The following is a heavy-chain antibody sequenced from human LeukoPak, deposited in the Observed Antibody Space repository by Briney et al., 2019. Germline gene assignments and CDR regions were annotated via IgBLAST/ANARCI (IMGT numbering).Heavy chain of an antibody. V-gene: IGHV3-21*01. D-gene: IGHD2-15*01. CDR1: DFTFSNAW. J-gene: IGHJ4*02. CDR2: ISRTSTYI. CDR3: ARGSQYCSHINCITLDY. Sequence: KTGGSLRLSCAASDFTFSNAWMNWVRQAPGKGLEWVSSISRTSTYIDYADSVKGRFSISRDNAGNSLYLHMDSLTAEDTAMYYCARGSQYCSHINCITLDYWGQGTLVTVSS.